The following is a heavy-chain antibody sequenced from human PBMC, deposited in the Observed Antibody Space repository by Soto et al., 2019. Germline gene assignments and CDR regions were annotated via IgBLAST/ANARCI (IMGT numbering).Heavy chain of an antibody. CDR3: AKNWNWGSLVH. CDR2: IYHGGST. D-gene: IGHD7-27*01. CDR1: GGSISSGGYS. Sequence: SETLSLTCAVSGGSISSGGYSWSWIRQPPGKGLEWIGYIYHGGSTYYNSSLKSRVTISVDTPKNQFSLKLSSVTAADTAVYYCAKNWNWGSLVHWGQGTLVTVSS. V-gene: IGHV4-30-2*01. J-gene: IGHJ4*02.